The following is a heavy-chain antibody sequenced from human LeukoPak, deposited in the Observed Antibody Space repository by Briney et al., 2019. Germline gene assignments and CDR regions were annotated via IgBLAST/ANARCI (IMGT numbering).Heavy chain of an antibody. CDR2: INHSGST. D-gene: IGHD3-22*01. CDR1: GGSFSGYY. CDR3: AREDRERRPYYYDSSGVRENWFDP. J-gene: IGHJ5*02. V-gene: IGHV4-34*01. Sequence: PSETLFLTCAVYGGSFSGYYWSWIRQPPGKGLEWIGEINHSGSTNYNPSLKSRVTISVDTSKNQFSLKLSSVTAADTAVYYCAREDRERRPYYYDSSGVRENWFDPWGQGTLVTVSS.